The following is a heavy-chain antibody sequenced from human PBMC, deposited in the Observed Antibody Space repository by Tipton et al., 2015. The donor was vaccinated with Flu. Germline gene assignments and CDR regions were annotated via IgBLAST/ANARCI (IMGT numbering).Heavy chain of an antibody. Sequence: TLSLTCTVSGGSISSGTYYWSWIRQPAGKGLEWIGRIYTTGTTNSNPSLKSRVTISVDTSKNQFSLKLSSVTAADTAVYFCARRDFSNYVSDPKSWFDPWGQGILVTVSP. CDR2: IYTTGTT. CDR1: GGSISSGTYY. D-gene: IGHD4-11*01. V-gene: IGHV4-61*02. CDR3: ARRDFSNYVSDPKSWFDP. J-gene: IGHJ5*02.